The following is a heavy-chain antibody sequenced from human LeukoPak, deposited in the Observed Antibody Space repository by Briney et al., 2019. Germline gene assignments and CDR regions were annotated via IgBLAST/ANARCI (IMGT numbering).Heavy chain of an antibody. CDR2: ISASGADT. J-gene: IGHJ4*02. CDR1: GFIFAEYA. Sequence: GGSLRLSCTTSGFIFAEYAVAWVRQSPRKGLEWVSTISASGADTYYADSVRGRFTISRDNSRNALYLQLSRLRVDDTAFYYCPKPLLTPGNWGPGTLVTVSS. V-gene: IGHV3-23*01. D-gene: IGHD4-23*01. CDR3: PKPLLTPGN.